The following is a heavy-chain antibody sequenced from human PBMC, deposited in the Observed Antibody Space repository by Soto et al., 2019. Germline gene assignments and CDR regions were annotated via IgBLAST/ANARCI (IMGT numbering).Heavy chain of an antibody. J-gene: IGHJ3*02. V-gene: IGHV1-69*06. CDR3: ARYELYPAYCGGDCYPNDAFDI. CDR2: IIPIFGTA. D-gene: IGHD2-21*02. Sequence: QVQLVQSGAEVKKPGSSVKVSCKASGGTFSSYAISWVRQAPGQGLEWMGGIIPIFGTANYAQKFQGRVTITADKSTSTAHMELSSLRSEDTAVYYCARYELYPAYCGGDCYPNDAFDIWGQGTMVTVSS. CDR1: GGTFSSYA.